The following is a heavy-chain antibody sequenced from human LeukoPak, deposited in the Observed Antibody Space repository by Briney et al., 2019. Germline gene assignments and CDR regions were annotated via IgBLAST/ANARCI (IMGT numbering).Heavy chain of an antibody. J-gene: IGHJ3*02. CDR1: GFTFSSYR. Sequence: GGSLRLSCAASGFTFSSYRMHWVRQAPGKGPVWVSRINSDGTGTMYADSVKGRFTISRDNAKNTLYLQMTSLRAEDTAVYYCAKHPAFDIWGQGTMVTVSS. CDR3: AKHPAFDI. CDR2: INSDGTGT. V-gene: IGHV3-74*03.